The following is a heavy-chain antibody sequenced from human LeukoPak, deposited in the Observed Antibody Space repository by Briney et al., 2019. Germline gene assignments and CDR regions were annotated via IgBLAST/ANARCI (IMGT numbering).Heavy chain of an antibody. Sequence: SQTLSLTCTVSGGSISSGGYYWSWIRQHPGKGLGWIGYIYYSGSTYYNPSLKSRVTISVDTSKNQFSLKLSSVTAADTAVYYCASPSSYGSGSYRAFDIWGQGTMVTVSS. CDR2: IYYSGST. CDR3: ASPSSYGSGSYRAFDI. CDR1: GGSISSGGYY. V-gene: IGHV4-31*03. D-gene: IGHD3-10*01. J-gene: IGHJ3*02.